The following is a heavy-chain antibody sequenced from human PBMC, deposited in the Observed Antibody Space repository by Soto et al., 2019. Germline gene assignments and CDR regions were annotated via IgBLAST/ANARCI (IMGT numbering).Heavy chain of an antibody. Sequence: QVQLQQWGAGLLKPSETLSLTCAVYGGSFSGYYWSWIRQPPGKGLEWIGEINHSGSTNYNPSLLIRVPISVDTSKNQFPLRPSVVTAADTAVYYCAVGTTGCYYVRAWFDPCGHGTLVTVSS. J-gene: IGHJ5*02. V-gene: IGHV4-34*01. CDR2: INHSGST. D-gene: IGHD3-10*02. CDR3: AVGTTGCYYVRAWFDP. CDR1: GGSFSGYY.